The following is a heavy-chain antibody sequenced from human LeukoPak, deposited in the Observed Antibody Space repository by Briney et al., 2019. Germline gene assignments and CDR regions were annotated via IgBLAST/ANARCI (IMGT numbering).Heavy chain of an antibody. CDR1: GYTFTGYY. V-gene: IGHV1-2*02. CDR2: INPNSGGT. Sequence: ASVKVSCKASGYTFTGYYMHWVRQAPGQGLEWMGWINPNSGGTNYAQKFQGRVTMTRDTSISTAYMELSSVTAADTAVYYCAREEDCSSNTCYFDYWGHGTLVTVSS. J-gene: IGHJ4*01. CDR3: AREEDCSSNTCYFDY. D-gene: IGHD2-2*01.